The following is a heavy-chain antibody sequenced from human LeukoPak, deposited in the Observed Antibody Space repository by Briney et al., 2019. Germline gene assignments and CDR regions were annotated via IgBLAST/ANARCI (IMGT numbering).Heavy chain of an antibody. CDR1: IVSIKNYY. CDR3: ASSRGPSSSWSFDS. D-gene: IGHD6-13*01. J-gene: IGHJ4*02. Sequence: PSETLSLTCSFSIVSIKNYYWNWIRQSPGKGLQWIGYIYYTGSTDYNFSLKSRVTISLDTSENQFSLRLNSVTAADSAVYFCASSRGPSSSWSFDSWGQGILVTVSS. V-gene: IGHV4-59*01. CDR2: IYYTGST.